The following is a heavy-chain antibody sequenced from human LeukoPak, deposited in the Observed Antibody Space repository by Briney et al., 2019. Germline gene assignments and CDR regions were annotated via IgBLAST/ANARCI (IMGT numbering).Heavy chain of an antibody. CDR3: AIRLGGSGFDY. J-gene: IGHJ4*02. CDR2: IGTSGGTT. D-gene: IGHD3-16*01. V-gene: IGHV3-23*01. Sequence: GGSLRLSCAASGFAFSTYVMSWVRQAPGKGLDWVSAIGTSGGTTYYADSVKGRFTITRDNSKDTLYLQMNSLRAEGTAVYYCAIRLGGSGFDYWGQGTLVTVSS. CDR1: GFAFSTYV.